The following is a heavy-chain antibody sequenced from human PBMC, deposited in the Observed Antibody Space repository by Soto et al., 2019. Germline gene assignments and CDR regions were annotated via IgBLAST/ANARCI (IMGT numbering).Heavy chain of an antibody. CDR2: ISTNGGTT. Sequence: EVQLVESGGGLVQPGGSLRLSCSASGFTFSNYAMHWVRQAPGKGLEYVTAISTNGGTTYYADSVKGRFTISRDNSKNAVYLQRSNLRAEDAAVYYCVKGRRVYSSRWAADYWGQGTLVTVSS. D-gene: IGHD6-13*01. CDR1: GFTFSNYA. CDR3: VKGRRVYSSRWAADY. V-gene: IGHV3-64D*06. J-gene: IGHJ4*02.